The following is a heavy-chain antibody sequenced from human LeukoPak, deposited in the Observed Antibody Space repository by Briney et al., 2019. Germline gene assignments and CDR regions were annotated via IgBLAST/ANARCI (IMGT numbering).Heavy chain of an antibody. Sequence: ASVKVSCKASGYTFTSYAMIWVRQAPGQGLEWMGWINTNTGNPTYAQGFTGRFVFSLDTSVSTAYLQISSLKAEDTAVYYCARVLVLSYYDSSGYYYEIDYWGQGTLVTVSS. J-gene: IGHJ4*02. CDR1: GYTFTSYA. D-gene: IGHD3-22*01. V-gene: IGHV7-4-1*02. CDR3: ARVLVLSYYDSSGYYYEIDY. CDR2: INTNTGNP.